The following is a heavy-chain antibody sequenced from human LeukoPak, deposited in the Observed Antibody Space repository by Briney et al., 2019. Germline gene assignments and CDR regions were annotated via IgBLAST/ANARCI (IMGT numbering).Heavy chain of an antibody. CDR1: GGTFSSYA. CDR2: IIPIFGTA. J-gene: IGHJ4*02. D-gene: IGHD5-18*01. V-gene: IGHV1-69*05. Sequence: ASVKLSCKASGGTFSSYAISWVRQAPGQGLEWMGGIIPIFGTANYAQKFQGRVTITTDESTSTAYMELSSLRSEDTAVYYCARAPSTSWIQLWSFDYWGQGTLVTVSS. CDR3: ARAPSTSWIQLWSFDY.